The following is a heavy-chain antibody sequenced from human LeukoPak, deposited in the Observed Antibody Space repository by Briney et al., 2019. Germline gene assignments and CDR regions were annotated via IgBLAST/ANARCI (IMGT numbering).Heavy chain of an antibody. CDR1: GGAISGYY. D-gene: IGHD3/OR15-3a*01. CDR3: ARVGSGYDFFDY. J-gene: IGHJ4*02. Sequence: SDTLSLTCTVSGGAISGYYWSWIRQPAGKGLEWPGRVHSSGSTKYNPSLESRVTMSVDTSKNQFSLKLNFVTAADTAVYYCARVGSGYDFFDYWGQGTLVTVSS. CDR2: VHSSGST. V-gene: IGHV4-4*07.